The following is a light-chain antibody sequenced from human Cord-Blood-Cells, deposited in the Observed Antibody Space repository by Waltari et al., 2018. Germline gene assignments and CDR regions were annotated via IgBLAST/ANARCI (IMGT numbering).Light chain of an antibody. Sequence: EIVLTPSPGTLSLSPGERATLSCRASQSVSSSYLAWYQQKPGQAPRLLIYGPSSRATGIPDRFSGSGSGTDFTLTISRLEPEDFAVYYCQQYGSSPPYTFGQGTKLEIK. J-gene: IGKJ2*01. V-gene: IGKV3-20*01. CDR1: QSVSSSY. CDR3: QQYGSSPPYT. CDR2: GPS.